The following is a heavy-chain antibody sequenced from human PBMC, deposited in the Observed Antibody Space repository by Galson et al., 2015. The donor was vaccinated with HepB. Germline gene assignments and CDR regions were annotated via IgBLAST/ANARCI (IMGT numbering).Heavy chain of an antibody. V-gene: IGHV3-33*06. Sequence: SLRLSCAASGFPFSSYGMHWVRQAPGKGLEWGAVIWYDGSNKYYADSVKGRFTISRDNSKNTLYLQMNSLRAEDTAVYYCAKVVLRFLEWSLGWFDPWGQGTLVTVSS. CDR3: AKVVLRFLEWSLGWFDP. CDR1: GFPFSSYG. D-gene: IGHD3-3*01. J-gene: IGHJ5*02. CDR2: IWYDGSNK.